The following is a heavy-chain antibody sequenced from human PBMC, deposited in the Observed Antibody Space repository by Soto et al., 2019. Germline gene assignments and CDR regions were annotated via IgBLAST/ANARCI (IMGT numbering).Heavy chain of an antibody. CDR3: AHRQRPDCSSTSCSNWFDP. D-gene: IGHD2-2*01. CDR1: GFSLSTSGVG. V-gene: IGHV2-5*01. J-gene: IGHJ5*02. Sequence: QITLKESGPPLVKPTQTLTLTCTFSGFSLSTSGVGVGWIRQPPGKALEWLALIYWNDDKRYSPSLKTRLTITKDTSKNQVVLTMTNMDPVDTATYYCAHRQRPDCSSTSCSNWFDPWGQGTLVTVSS. CDR2: IYWNDDK.